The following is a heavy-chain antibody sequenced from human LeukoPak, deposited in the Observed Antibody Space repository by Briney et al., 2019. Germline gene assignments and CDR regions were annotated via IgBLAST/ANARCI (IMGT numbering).Heavy chain of an antibody. V-gene: IGHV3-7*03. J-gene: IGHJ4*02. Sequence: GGSLRLSCAGSGLTFINYWMTWVRQVPGKGLEWVANINRDGSGKYYLPSVRGRFTISKDDAKDSLYLQMDSLRPEDTAIYYCARVDYSENGNLYWGQGTLVTVSS. CDR1: GLTFINYW. CDR2: INRDGSGK. CDR3: ARVDYSENGNLY. D-gene: IGHD1-26*01.